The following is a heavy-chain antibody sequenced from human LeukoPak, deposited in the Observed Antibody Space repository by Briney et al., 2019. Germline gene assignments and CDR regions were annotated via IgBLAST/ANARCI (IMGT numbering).Heavy chain of an antibody. Sequence: ASVKVSCKASGYTFTSYYMHWVRQAPGQGLEWMGIINPSGGSTSYAQKFQGRVTMTRDTSTSTVYMELSSLRSEDTAVYYCARDRHCTNGVCYGGGFYMDVWGKGTTVTVSS. V-gene: IGHV1-46*01. J-gene: IGHJ6*03. CDR2: INPSGGST. CDR1: GYTFTSYY. CDR3: ARDRHCTNGVCYGGGFYMDV. D-gene: IGHD2-8*01.